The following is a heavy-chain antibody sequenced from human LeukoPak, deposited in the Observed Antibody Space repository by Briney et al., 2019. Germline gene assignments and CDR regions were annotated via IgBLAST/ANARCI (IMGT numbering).Heavy chain of an antibody. CDR2: IYYSGST. CDR1: GGSISSSSYY. Sequence: SETLSLTCTVSGGSISSSSYYWGWIRQPPGKGLEWIGSIYYSGSTYYNPSLKSRVTISVDTSKNQFSLKLSSVTAADTAVYYCARDTAGNFDYWGQGTLVTVSS. J-gene: IGHJ4*02. V-gene: IGHV4-39*07. CDR3: ARDTAGNFDY.